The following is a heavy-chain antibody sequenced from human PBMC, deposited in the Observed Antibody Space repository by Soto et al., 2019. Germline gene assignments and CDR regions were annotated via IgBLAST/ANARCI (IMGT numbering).Heavy chain of an antibody. CDR1: GFTFSIYA. V-gene: IGHV3-30-3*01. CDR2: ISYDGTNK. J-gene: IGHJ5*02. D-gene: IGHD2-15*01. Sequence: QVQLVESGGGVVQPGRSLRLSCAASGFTFSIYAMHWVRQAPGKGLEWVAFISYDGTNKYYADSVKGRFTISRDNSKNTLLLQMSSLRPEDTAVYYCARDMAEDSWGQGTLVTVST. CDR3: ARDMAEDS.